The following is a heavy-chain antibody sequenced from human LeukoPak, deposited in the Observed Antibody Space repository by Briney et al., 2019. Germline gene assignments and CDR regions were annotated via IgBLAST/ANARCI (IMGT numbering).Heavy chain of an antibody. J-gene: IGHJ3*02. CDR2: ITWNSAAI. CDR3: TRRGTEGAFDI. Sequence: GGSLTLSCVASGFTFDDSAMHWVRQPPGKGLEWVSGITWNSAAIVYADSLRGRFTISRDNAKNSLYLQMNSLRPEDTALYYCTRRGTEGAFDIWGQGTMVTVSS. D-gene: IGHD1-1*01. V-gene: IGHV3-9*01. CDR1: GFTFDDSA.